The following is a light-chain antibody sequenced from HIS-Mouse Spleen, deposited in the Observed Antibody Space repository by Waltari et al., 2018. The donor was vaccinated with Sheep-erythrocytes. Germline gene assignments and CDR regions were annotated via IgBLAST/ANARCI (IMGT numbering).Light chain of an antibody. J-gene: IGLJ3*02. CDR2: SNN. Sequence: SASATPGQRVTISCSGSSSNIGSNTVNWYQQLPGTASKLLIYSNNQRPSGVPDRFSGSKSGTSASLAISGLQSEDEADYYCAAWDDSLNGPVFGGGTKLTVL. V-gene: IGLV1-44*01. CDR1: SSNIGSNT. CDR3: AAWDDSLNGPV.